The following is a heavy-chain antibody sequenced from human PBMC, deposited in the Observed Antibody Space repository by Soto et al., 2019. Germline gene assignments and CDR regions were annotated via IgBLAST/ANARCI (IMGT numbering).Heavy chain of an antibody. CDR2: IYNSGTT. CDR1: GASMDGFY. Sequence: QVQIQESGPGLVKPSETLSLTCTVSGASMDGFYWNWIRQPPGKGLECIGYIYNSGTTNYNPSLKTRVTISIDMSKNQFSLNLTPVTAADTAVYYCARYAKLRYWGQGTLVTVSS. CDR3: ARYAKLRY. J-gene: IGHJ4*02. D-gene: IGHD2-15*01. V-gene: IGHV4-59*01.